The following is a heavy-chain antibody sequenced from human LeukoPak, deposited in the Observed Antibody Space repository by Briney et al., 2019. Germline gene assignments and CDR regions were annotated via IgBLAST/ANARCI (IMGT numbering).Heavy chain of an antibody. CDR2: IYYSGST. CDR3: ASAAAGGPDY. V-gene: IGHV4-39*01. CDR1: GGSISSSSYY. Sequence: SETLSLTCTVSGGSISSSSYYWGWIRQPPGKGLEWIGSIYYSGSTYYNPSLKSRVTISVDTSKNQFSLKLSSVTAADTAVYYCASAAAGGPDYWGQGTLVTVSS. J-gene: IGHJ4*02. D-gene: IGHD6-13*01.